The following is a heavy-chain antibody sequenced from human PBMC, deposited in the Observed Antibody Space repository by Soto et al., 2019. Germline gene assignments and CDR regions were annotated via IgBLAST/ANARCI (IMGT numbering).Heavy chain of an antibody. CDR3: ATRQQQLTIHFYYGMDV. CDR2: ISGSDGSA. Sequence: EVQLLESGGGLVQPGGSLRLSCAASGFTFSTYAMTWVRQAPGKGLEWVSSISGSDGSADYADSVKGRFTISRDNSKNTPYLQMNSLRGEDTAVYYCATRQQQLTIHFYYGMDVWGQGTTVTVSS. D-gene: IGHD6-13*01. V-gene: IGHV3-23*01. J-gene: IGHJ6*02. CDR1: GFTFSTYA.